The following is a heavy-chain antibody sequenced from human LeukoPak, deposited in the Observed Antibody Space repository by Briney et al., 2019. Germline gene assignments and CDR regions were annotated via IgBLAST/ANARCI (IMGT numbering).Heavy chain of an antibody. V-gene: IGHV3-30*03. D-gene: IGHD6-13*01. Sequence: GGSLRLSCAASRFTFSSYGVHWVRQAPGKGLEWVAVISYDGSNKYYADSVKGRFTISRDNSKNTVYLQMNSLRAEDTAVYYCASALAAAGEFDYWGQGTLVTVSS. J-gene: IGHJ4*02. CDR1: RFTFSSYG. CDR2: ISYDGSNK. CDR3: ASALAAAGEFDY.